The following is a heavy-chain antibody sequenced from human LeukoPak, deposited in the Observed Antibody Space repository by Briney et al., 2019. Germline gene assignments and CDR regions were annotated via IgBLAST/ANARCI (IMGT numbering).Heavy chain of an antibody. Sequence: PSETLSLTCAVSGGSISSGGYSWSWIRQPPGKGLEWIGYIYHSGSTYYNPSLKSRVTISVDRSKNQFSLKLSSVTAADTAVYYCARQLDTGSPYWGQGTLVTVSS. J-gene: IGHJ4*02. CDR2: IYHSGST. D-gene: IGHD5-18*01. CDR3: ARQLDTGSPY. CDR1: GGSISSGGYS. V-gene: IGHV4-30-2*01.